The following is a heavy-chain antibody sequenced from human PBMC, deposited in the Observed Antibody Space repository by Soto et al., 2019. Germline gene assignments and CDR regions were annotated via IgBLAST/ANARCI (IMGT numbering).Heavy chain of an antibody. CDR2: IDPSDSQT. J-gene: IGHJ4*02. V-gene: IGHV5-10-1*01. Sequence: GESLKISCKGSGYSFAGYWITWVRQKPGKGLEWMGRIDPSDSQTYYSPSFRGHVTISVTKSITTVFLQWSSLRASDTALYYCARQIYDSDTGPNFQYYFDSWGQGTPVTVS. CDR3: ARQIYDSDTGPNFQYYFDS. D-gene: IGHD3-22*01. CDR1: GYSFAGYW.